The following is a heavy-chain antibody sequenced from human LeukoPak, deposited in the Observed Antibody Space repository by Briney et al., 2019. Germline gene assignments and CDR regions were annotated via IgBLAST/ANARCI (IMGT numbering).Heavy chain of an antibody. CDR2: IYTSGRT. J-gene: IGHJ5*02. Sequence: SETLSLTRTVSGGSISSYHWRWIRQPAGKGLEWIGRIYTSGRTNYNPSLKSRVTMSVDTSKNQFSLKLSSVTAAATAVYYCARGTGVPAVYNWFDPWGQGTLVTVSS. D-gene: IGHD2-2*01. V-gene: IGHV4-4*07. CDR1: GGSISSYH. CDR3: ARGTGVPAVYNWFDP.